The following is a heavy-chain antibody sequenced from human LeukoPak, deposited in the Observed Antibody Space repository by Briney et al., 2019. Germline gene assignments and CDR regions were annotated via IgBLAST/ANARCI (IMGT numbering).Heavy chain of an antibody. J-gene: IGHJ3*02. CDR1: GFTFSSYG. V-gene: IGHV3-33*01. CDR2: IWYDGSNK. Sequence: GGSLRLSCAASGFTFSSYGMHWVRQAPGKGLERVAVIWYDGSNKYYADSVKGRFTISRDNSKNTLYLQMNSLRAEDTAVYYCARDRITMTRGAFDIWGQGTMVTVSS. CDR3: ARDRITMTRGAFDI. D-gene: IGHD3-22*01.